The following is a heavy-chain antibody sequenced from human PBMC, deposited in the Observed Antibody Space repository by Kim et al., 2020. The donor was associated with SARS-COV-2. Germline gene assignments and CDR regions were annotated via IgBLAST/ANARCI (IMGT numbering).Heavy chain of an antibody. J-gene: IGHJ6*03. CDR1: GYTFTSYD. V-gene: IGHV1-8*01. D-gene: IGHD6-13*01. CDR2: MNPNSGNT. CDR3: ARGPRMYSSIYYYYMDV. Sequence: ASVKVSCKASGYTFTSYDINWVRQATGQGLEWMGWMNPNSGNTGYAQKFQGRVTMTRNTSISTAYMELSSLRSEDTAVYYCARGPRMYSSIYYYYMDVWGKGTTVTVSS.